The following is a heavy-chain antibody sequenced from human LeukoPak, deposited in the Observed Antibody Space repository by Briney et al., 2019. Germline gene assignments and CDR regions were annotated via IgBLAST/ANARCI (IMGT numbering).Heavy chain of an antibody. CDR3: AKSSGSSSWYYFDY. CDR1: GFTFSSYA. J-gene: IGHJ4*02. V-gene: IGHV3-30-3*02. CDR2: ISYDGSNK. Sequence: GGSLRLSCAASGFTFSSYAMHWVRQAPGKGLEWVAVISYDGSNKYYADSVKGRFTISRDNSKNTLYLQMNSLRAEDTAVYYCAKSSGSSSWYYFDYWGQETLVTVSS. D-gene: IGHD6-13*01.